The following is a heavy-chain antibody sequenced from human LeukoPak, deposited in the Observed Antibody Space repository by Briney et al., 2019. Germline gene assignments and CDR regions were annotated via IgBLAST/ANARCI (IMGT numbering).Heavy chain of an antibody. CDR3: ARHIRYCSSTSCKRAVAGTFDY. D-gene: IGHD2-2*01. CDR2: IYYSGST. J-gene: IGHJ4*02. CDR1: GGSISSSSYY. Sequence: SETLSLTCTVSGGSISSSSYYWGWIRQPPGKGLEWIGYIYYSGSTNYNPSLKSRVTISVDTSKNQFSLKLSSVTAADTAVYYCARHIRYCSSTSCKRAVAGTFDYWGQGTLVTVSS. V-gene: IGHV4-61*05.